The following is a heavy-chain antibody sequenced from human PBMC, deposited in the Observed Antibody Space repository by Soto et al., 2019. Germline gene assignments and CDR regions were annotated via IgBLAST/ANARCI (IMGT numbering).Heavy chain of an antibody. V-gene: IGHV4-59*01. CDR3: ARGYDERGGLDAFDI. D-gene: IGHD2-15*01. J-gene: IGHJ3*02. Sequence: SETLSLTCTVSGGSISSYYWSWIRQPPGKVLEWIGYIYYSGSTNYNPSLKSRVTISVDTSKNQFSLKLSSVTAADTAVYYCARGYDERGGLDAFDIWGQGTMVNVSS. CDR2: IYYSGST. CDR1: GGSISSYY.